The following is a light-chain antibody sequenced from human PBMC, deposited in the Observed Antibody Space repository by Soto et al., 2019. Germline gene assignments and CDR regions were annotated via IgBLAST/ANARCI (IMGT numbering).Light chain of an antibody. J-gene: IGKJ1*01. CDR3: QQYNAWPRT. Sequence: EIVMTQSPVTLSVPPGESATLSCRASQSVSSTLAWFQQKPGQAPRLLIYGASTRATGIPARFSGSGSGTDFTRTISSLQSEDFAVYYCQQYNAWPRTFGQGTKVEVK. CDR1: QSVSST. CDR2: GAS. V-gene: IGKV3-15*01.